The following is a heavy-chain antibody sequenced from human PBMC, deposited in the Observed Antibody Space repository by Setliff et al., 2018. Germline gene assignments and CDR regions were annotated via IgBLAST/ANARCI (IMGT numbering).Heavy chain of an antibody. Sequence: LRLSCAAFGFTFNTYAMHWVRQAPGKGLEWVAVIWYDGSHPNYADSVKGRFTISRDNSKNTLYLQMNSLRPEDTAVYFCTRLVGGSFSFDSWGQGTLVTVSS. CDR2: IWYDGSHP. CDR1: GFTFNTYA. J-gene: IGHJ4*02. CDR3: TRLVGGSFSFDS. V-gene: IGHV3-33*08. D-gene: IGHD1-26*01.